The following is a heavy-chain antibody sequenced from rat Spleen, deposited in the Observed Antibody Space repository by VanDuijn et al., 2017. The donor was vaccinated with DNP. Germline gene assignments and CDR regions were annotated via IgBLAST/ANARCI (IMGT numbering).Heavy chain of an antibody. V-gene: IGHV1-11*01. CDR1: GYDIRSTY. J-gene: IGHJ2*01. CDR2: IDPTNGNT. CDR3: AMAKHAFYFDS. Sequence: EVQLHQFGPELGKPGTSVKLSCEVSGYDIRSTYIHWVNQRPGQGLEWIGRIDPTNGNTIYSEKFKNKATLTADTSSNTAYMQLSQLIPDDTAIYFCAMAKHAFYFDSWGQGVMVTVSS.